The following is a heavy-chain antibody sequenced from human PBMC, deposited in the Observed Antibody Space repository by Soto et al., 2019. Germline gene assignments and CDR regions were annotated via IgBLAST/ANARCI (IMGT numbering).Heavy chain of an antibody. CDR3: ARLGVWGSYRPQYFDH. Sequence: SETLSLTCTVSGASIVSSNLYWGWVRQPPGKGPEWIGNIYESGSTYFNPSLQSRVTMSVDTSKNQFSLHLTSVTAADTAMYYCARLGVWGSYRPQYFDHWGQGTLVTVSS. D-gene: IGHD3-16*02. J-gene: IGHJ4*02. CDR2: IYESGST. V-gene: IGHV4-39*01. CDR1: GASIVSSNLY.